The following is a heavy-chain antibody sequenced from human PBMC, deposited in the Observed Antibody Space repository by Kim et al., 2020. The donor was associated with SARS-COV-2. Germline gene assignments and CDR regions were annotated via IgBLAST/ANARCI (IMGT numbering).Heavy chain of an antibody. V-gene: IGHV1-3*01. CDR3: ARGSVGATGGPDY. J-gene: IGHJ4*02. Sequence: CSQKFQGRVTITRDPSASTAYMELSSLRSEDTAVYYCARGSVGATGGPDYWGQGTLVTVSS. D-gene: IGHD1-26*01.